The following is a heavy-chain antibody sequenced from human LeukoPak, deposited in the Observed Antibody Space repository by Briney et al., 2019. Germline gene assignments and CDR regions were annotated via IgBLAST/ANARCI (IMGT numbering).Heavy chain of an antibody. CDR3: AKGSGSYAYLFDY. D-gene: IGHD5-18*01. V-gene: IGHV3-21*04. Sequence: GGSLRLSCGASGFTFSTYSMNWVRQAPGKGLEWVSSISSSSSYIHYADSVKGRFTISRDNSKNTLYLQMNSLRAEDTAVYYCAKGSGSYAYLFDYWGQGTLVTVSS. CDR1: GFTFSTYS. J-gene: IGHJ4*02. CDR2: ISSSSSYI.